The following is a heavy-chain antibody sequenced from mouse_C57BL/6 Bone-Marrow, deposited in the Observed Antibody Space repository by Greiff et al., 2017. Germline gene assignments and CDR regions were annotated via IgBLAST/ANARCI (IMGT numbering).Heavy chain of an antibody. CDR1: GYAFSSSW. Sequence: QVQLQQSGPELVKPGASVKISCKASGYAFSSSWMNWVKQRPGKGLEWIGRIYPGDGDTNYNGKFKGKATLTADKSSSTAYMQLSSLTSEDAAVYFCARSTGEDYWGQGTTLTVSS. CDR3: ARSTGEDY. CDR2: IYPGDGDT. V-gene: IGHV1-82*01. J-gene: IGHJ2*01. D-gene: IGHD2-13*01.